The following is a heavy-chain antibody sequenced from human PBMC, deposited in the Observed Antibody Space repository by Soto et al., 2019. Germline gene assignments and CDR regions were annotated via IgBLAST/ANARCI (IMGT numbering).Heavy chain of an antibody. Sequence: TGGSLRLSCAASGFTFSSYAMSWVRQAPGKGLEWVSAISGSGGSTYYADSVKGRFTISRDNSKNTLYLQMNSLRAEDTAVYYCAKKTLSGSYPFDYWGQGTLVTVSS. D-gene: IGHD1-26*01. CDR3: AKKTLSGSYPFDY. CDR1: GFTFSSYA. CDR2: ISGSGGST. V-gene: IGHV3-23*01. J-gene: IGHJ4*02.